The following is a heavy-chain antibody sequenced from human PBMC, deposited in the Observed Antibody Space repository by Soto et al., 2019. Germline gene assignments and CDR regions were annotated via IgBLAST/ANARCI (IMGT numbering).Heavy chain of an antibody. CDR3: AREGSSGWMFDP. J-gene: IGHJ5*02. V-gene: IGHV3-30-3*01. Sequence: QVQLVESGGGVVQPGRSLRLSCAASGFTFSSYATHWVRQAPGKGLEWVAVISYDGSNKYYADSVKGRFTISRDNSKNTLYLQMNSLRAEDTAVYYCAREGSSGWMFDPWGQGTLVTVSS. D-gene: IGHD6-19*01. CDR1: GFTFSSYA. CDR2: ISYDGSNK.